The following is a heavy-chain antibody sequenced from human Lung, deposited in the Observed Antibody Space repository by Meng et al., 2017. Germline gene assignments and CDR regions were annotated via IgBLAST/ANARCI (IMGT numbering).Heavy chain of an antibody. J-gene: IGHJ4*02. Sequence: GESLKISCVVSGFAVSSNYMSWVRQAPGKGLEWVSVIYSGGSTYYADSVKGRFTISRHNSQNTLHLQMNSLRAEDTAAYYCAAGYYYLQYWGQGTLVTVSS. V-gene: IGHV3-53*04. CDR1: GFAVSSNY. D-gene: IGHD2/OR15-2a*01. CDR3: AAGYYYLQY. CDR2: IYSGGST.